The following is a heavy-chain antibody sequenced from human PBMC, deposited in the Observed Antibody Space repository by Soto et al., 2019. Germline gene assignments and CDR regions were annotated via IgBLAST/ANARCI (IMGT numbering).Heavy chain of an antibody. Sequence: QITLKESGPTLVEPTQTLTLTCTFSGFSLTTRQVGVGWIRQPPGQALEWLAVIYWDNDKRYSPSLERRLTITKDTSKNQVVLTMTNMDPMDTATYDCAHLMITYGGVIADDAFDVWGQGTMVTFSS. D-gene: IGHD3-16*02. CDR3: AHLMITYGGVIADDAFDV. CDR2: IYWDNDK. J-gene: IGHJ3*01. CDR1: GFSLTTRQVG. V-gene: IGHV2-5*02.